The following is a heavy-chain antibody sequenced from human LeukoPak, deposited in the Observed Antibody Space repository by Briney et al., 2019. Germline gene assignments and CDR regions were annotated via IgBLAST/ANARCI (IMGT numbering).Heavy chain of an antibody. CDR2: INPNSGGT. V-gene: IGHV1-2*02. Sequence: ASVKVSCKASGYTFTGYYMHWVRQAPGQGLEWMGWINPNSGGTNYAQKFQGRVTMTRDTSINTAYLQWSSLKASDTAMYYCARTQGYCRGDTCYFLESDYWGQGSLVTVSS. D-gene: IGHD2-15*01. J-gene: IGHJ4*02. CDR3: ARTQGYCRGDTCYFLESDY. CDR1: GYTFTGYY.